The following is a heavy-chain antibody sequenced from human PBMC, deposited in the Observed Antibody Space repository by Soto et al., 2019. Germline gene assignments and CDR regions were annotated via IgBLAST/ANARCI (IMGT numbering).Heavy chain of an antibody. CDR2: INPTGGRT. D-gene: IGHD2-15*01. CDR3: ARVYCSCGSCYGIDY. CDR1: GYTFTTYY. J-gene: IGHJ4*02. V-gene: IGHV1-46*01. Sequence: QVQLVQSGAEVKKPGASVKVSCKASGYTFTTYYMHWVRQAPGQGLEWMGIINPTGGRTSYAQKFRGSVTMTRVPSTIRVYVELSSFSSEDTAVYYCARVYCSCGSCYGIDYWGQGTLVTVSS.